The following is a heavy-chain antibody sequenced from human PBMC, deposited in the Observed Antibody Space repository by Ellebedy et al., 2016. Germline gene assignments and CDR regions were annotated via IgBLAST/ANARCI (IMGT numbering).Heavy chain of an antibody. CDR3: ATLTIPGGSDF. J-gene: IGHJ4*02. V-gene: IGHV4-61*02. CDR2: IYTSGNT. D-gene: IGHD3-3*01. Sequence: LRLAXTVSGVSVSRSSYYWSWIRQSAGKGLEWIGLIYTSGNTIYNPSLKSRVTMSVDTSKHHFTLELSSVTAADTAVYYCATLTIPGGSDFWGQGTLVTVSS. CDR1: GVSVSRSSYY.